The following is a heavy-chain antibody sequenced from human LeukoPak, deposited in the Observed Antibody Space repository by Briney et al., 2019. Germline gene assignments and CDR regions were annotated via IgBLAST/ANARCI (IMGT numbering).Heavy chain of an antibody. V-gene: IGHV4-31*03. CDR3: ARVRDDYFFGY. CDR2: IHYIGNT. Sequence: SETLSLTCTVSGDSIGTSGYYWSWIRQHPGTGLEWIAYIHYIGNTYYNPSLESRVTMSVDTSSNQFSLNVASVTAADTAVYYCARVRDDYFFGYWGQGILVTVSS. CDR1: GDSIGTSGYY. D-gene: IGHD3-3*01. J-gene: IGHJ4*02.